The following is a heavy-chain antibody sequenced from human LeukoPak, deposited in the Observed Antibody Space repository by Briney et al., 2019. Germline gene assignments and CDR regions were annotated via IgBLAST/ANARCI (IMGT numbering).Heavy chain of an antibody. J-gene: IGHJ6*02. D-gene: IGHD3-9*01. Sequence: PSETLSLTCTVSGGSISSSSYYWGWIRQPPGKGLEWIGSIYYSGSTYYNPSLKSRVTISVDTSKNQFSLKLSSVTAADTAVYYCARVPISYYGMDVWGQGTTVTVSS. CDR1: GGSISSSSYY. CDR3: ARVPISYYGMDV. CDR2: IYYSGST. V-gene: IGHV4-39*07.